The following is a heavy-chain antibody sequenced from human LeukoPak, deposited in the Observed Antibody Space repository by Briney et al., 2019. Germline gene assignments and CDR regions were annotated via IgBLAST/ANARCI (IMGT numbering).Heavy chain of an antibody. CDR1: GGSISSGGYY. Sequence: SETLSLTCTVSGGSISSGGYYWSWIRQHPGKGLEWIGYIYYSGSTYYNPSLKSRVTISVDTSKSQFSLKLSSVTAADTAVYYCARERSDYYDSSGQDNWFDPWGQGTLVTVSS. V-gene: IGHV4-31*03. CDR2: IYYSGST. D-gene: IGHD3-22*01. J-gene: IGHJ5*02. CDR3: ARERSDYYDSSGQDNWFDP.